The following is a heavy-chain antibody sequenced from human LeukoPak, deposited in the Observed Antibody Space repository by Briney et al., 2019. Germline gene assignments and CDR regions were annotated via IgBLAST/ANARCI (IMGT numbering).Heavy chain of an antibody. Sequence: SETLSLTCAVYGGSFSGYYWSWIRQPPGKGLEWIGEINHSGSTNYNPSLKSRVTISVDTSKNQFSLKLSSVTAADTAVYYCARPLYSSGWAFDYWGQGTLVTVSS. J-gene: IGHJ4*02. CDR3: ARPLYSSGWAFDY. CDR1: GGSFSGYY. D-gene: IGHD6-19*01. V-gene: IGHV4-34*01. CDR2: INHSGST.